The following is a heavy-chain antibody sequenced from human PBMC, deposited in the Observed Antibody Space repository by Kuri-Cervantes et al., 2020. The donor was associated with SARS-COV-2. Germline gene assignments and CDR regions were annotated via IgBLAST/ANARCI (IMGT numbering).Heavy chain of an antibody. V-gene: IGHV3-74*01. D-gene: IGHD3-3*01. CDR2: INGDGSST. Sequence: GESLKISCAASKFSFSNYWMNWVRQAPGQGLVWVSRINGDGSSTTYADSVKGRFTISRDNAKNSLLLQMNSLRAGDTAVYYCCLTSGRSGYYGCNYWGQGTLVTVSS. CDR3: CLTSGRSGYYGCNY. J-gene: IGHJ4*02. CDR1: KFSFSNYW.